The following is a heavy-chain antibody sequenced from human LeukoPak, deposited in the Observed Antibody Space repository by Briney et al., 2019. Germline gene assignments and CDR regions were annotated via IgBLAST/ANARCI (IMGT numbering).Heavy chain of an antibody. D-gene: IGHD6-19*01. CDR1: GLSVSSHF. CDR3: ASWPVGWYGEDS. J-gene: IGHJ4*02. CDR2: IYGGGST. V-gene: IGHV3-53*01. Sequence: GGSLRLSCAATGLSVSSHFMSWVRQAPGKGLEWVSVIYGGGSTYYADSVKGRFTISRDTPKNTLYLQMNSLRVEDTAVYYCASWPVGWYGEDSWGQGTLVTVSS.